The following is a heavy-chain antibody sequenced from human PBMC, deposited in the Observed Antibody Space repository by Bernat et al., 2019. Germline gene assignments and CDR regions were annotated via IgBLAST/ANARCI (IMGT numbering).Heavy chain of an antibody. CDR1: GFTFSNYA. D-gene: IGHD6-19*01. CDR3: ARPILTVDGTRWFDP. CDR2: IGSNGGSI. J-gene: IGHJ5*02. Sequence: EVQLVESGGGLVPPGGSLRLSCAASGFTFSNYAMSWVRQAPGKGLEWVAGIGSNGGSIYYVDSVKGRFTISRDNSKDTLYLQMNSLRAEDTAVYYCARPILTVDGTRWFDPWGQGTLVTVSS. V-gene: IGHV3-23*04.